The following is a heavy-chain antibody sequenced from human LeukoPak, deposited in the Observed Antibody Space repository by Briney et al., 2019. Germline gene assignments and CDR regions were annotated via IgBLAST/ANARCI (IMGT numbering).Heavy chain of an antibody. D-gene: IGHD5-12*01. CDR1: GGSISSSSYY. CDR2: IYYSGST. CDR3: ASGYSGYDFAEDYDY. V-gene: IGHV4-39*01. J-gene: IGHJ4*02. Sequence: PSETLSLTCTVSGGSISSSSYYWGWIRQPPGKGLEWIGSIYYSGSTYYNPSLKSRVTISVDTSKNQFSLKLSSVTAADTAVYYCASGYSGYDFAEDYDYWGQGTLVTVSS.